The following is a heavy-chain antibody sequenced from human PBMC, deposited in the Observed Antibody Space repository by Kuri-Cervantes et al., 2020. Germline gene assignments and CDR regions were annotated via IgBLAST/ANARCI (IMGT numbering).Heavy chain of an antibody. CDR2: INSDGSST. CDR1: GFTFSTYS. V-gene: IGHV3-74*01. D-gene: IGHD3-10*01. Sequence: LSLTCAASGFTFSTYSMTWVRQAPGKGLVWVSRINSDGSSTSYADSVKGRFTISRDNAKNTLYLQMDSLRAEDTAVYYCARDSDLDAFDIWGQGTMVTVSS. CDR3: ARDSDLDAFDI. J-gene: IGHJ3*02.